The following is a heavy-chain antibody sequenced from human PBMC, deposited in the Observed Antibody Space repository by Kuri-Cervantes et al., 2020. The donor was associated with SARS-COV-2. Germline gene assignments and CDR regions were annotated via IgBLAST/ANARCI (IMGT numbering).Heavy chain of an antibody. CDR2: ISSSSCYI. Sequence: GESLKISCAASGFTFSSYSMNWVRQAPGKGLEWVSSISSSSCYIYYADSVKGRFTISRDNAKNSLYLQMNSLRAEDTAVYYCATVSDYYDSSGYFLDFDYWGQGTLVTVSS. CDR3: ATVSDYYDSSGYFLDFDY. CDR1: GFTFSSYS. D-gene: IGHD3-22*01. V-gene: IGHV3-21*01. J-gene: IGHJ4*02.